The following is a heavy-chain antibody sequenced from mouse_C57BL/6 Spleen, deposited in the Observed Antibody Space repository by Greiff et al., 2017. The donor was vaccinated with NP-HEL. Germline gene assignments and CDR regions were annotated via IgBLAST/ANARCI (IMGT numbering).Heavy chain of an antibody. D-gene: IGHD1-1*01. Sequence: QVQLQQSGAELVKPGASVKISCKASGYAFSSYWMNWVKQRPGKGLEWIGQIYPGDGDTNYNGKFKGKATLTADKSSSTAYMQLSSLTSEDSAVYCCARCYVSSLAWFAYWGQGTLVTVSA. CDR2: IYPGDGDT. V-gene: IGHV1-80*01. J-gene: IGHJ3*01. CDR3: ARCYVSSLAWFAY. CDR1: GYAFSSYW.